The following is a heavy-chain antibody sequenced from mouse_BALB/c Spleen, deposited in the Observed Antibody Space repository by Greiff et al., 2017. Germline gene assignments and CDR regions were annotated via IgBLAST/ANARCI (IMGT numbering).Heavy chain of an antibody. CDR2: IYPGSGST. Sequence: LQQPGSELVRPGASVKLSCKASGYTFTSYWMHWVKQRPGQGLEWIGNIYPGSGSTNYDEKFKGKATLTADTSSSTAYMQLSSLTSEDSAVYFCARRGDYYAMDYWGQGTSVTVSS. V-gene: IGHV1S22*01. CDR1: GYTFTSYW. J-gene: IGHJ4*01. CDR3: ARRGDYYAMDY.